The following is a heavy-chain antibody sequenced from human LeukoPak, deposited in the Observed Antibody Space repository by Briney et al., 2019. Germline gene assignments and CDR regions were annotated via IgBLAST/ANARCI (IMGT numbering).Heavy chain of an antibody. V-gene: IGHV4-59*01. CDR1: GGSISSYY. Sequence: PSKTLSLTCTVSGGSISSYYWTWIRQPPGKGLEWIGYIYYSGDTNYNPSLRSRLTISLDTSKNQFSLKLSSVTAADTAVYYCARSPTYYYDSSGYPRGFDYWGQGTLVTVSS. J-gene: IGHJ4*02. CDR3: ARSPTYYYDSSGYPRGFDY. CDR2: IYYSGDT. D-gene: IGHD3-22*01.